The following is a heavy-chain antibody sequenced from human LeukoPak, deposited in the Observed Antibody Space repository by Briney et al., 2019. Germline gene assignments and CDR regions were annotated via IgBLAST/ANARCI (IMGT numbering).Heavy chain of an antibody. V-gene: IGHV4-39*01. CDR2: IYYSGST. CDR3: ARHPQGWFDP. CDR1: GGSISSSSYY. J-gene: IGHJ5*02. Sequence: PSETLSLTCTVSGGSISSSSYYWGWIRQPPGKGLEWIGSIYYSGSTYYNPSLKSRVTISVDTSKNQFSLKLSSVTAADTAVYYCARHPQGWFDPWGQGTLVTVSS.